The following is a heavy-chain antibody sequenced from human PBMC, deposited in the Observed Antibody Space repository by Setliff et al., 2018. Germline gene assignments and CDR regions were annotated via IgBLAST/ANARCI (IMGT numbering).Heavy chain of an antibody. J-gene: IGHJ4*02. Sequence: SETLSLTCTVSGGSISSDSHYWAWVRQPAGKGLELIGQIYSNGRTYYNPSLKSRLTISLDTSKNQFSLRLNSVTATDTAVYYCARGGTFRYFDFWGQGAPVTVSS. CDR1: GGSISSDSHY. V-gene: IGHV4-61*09. CDR3: ARGGTFRYFDF. CDR2: IYSNGRT. D-gene: IGHD5-12*01.